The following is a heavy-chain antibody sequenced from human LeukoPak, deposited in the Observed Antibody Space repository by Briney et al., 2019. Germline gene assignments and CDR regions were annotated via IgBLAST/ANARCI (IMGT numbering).Heavy chain of an antibody. V-gene: IGHV1-69*05. J-gene: IGHJ4*02. CDR2: IIPIFGTA. CDR1: GGTFSSYD. D-gene: IGHD5-24*01. CDR3: ARDTRDGYNFPY. Sequence: ASVKVSCKASGGTFSSYDISWVRQAPGQGLEWMGRIIPIFGTANYAQKFQGRVTITTDESTSTAYMELSSLRSEDTAVYYCARDTRDGYNFPYWGQGTLVTVSS.